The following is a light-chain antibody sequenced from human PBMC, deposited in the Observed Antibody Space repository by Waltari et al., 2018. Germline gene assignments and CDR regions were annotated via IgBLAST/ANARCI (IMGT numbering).Light chain of an antibody. CDR3: QQRSNWPPYT. J-gene: IGKJ2*01. CDR2: DAS. CDR1: QSVSNY. V-gene: IGKV3-11*01. Sequence: EIVLTQSPATLSFSPGERATLPCRASQSVSNYLAWYQQKPGQAPRLLIYDASNRATGIPARFSGRGSGTDFTLTISSLEPEDFAIYYCQQRSNWPPYTFGQGTKLEIK.